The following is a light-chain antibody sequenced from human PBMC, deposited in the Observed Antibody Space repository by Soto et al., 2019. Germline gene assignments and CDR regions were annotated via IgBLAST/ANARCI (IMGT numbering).Light chain of an antibody. CDR1: SGYSNYK. V-gene: IGLV9-49*01. J-gene: IGLJ3*02. CDR3: GADHGSGSNFVKV. CDR2: VGTGGIVG. Sequence: QLVLTQPPSASASLGASVTLTCTLSSGYSNYKVDWYLQRPGKGPRFVMRVGTGGIVGSKGDGIPDRFSVLGSGLNRYLTIKNIQEEDESDYHCGADHGSGSNFVKVFGGGTNVTVL.